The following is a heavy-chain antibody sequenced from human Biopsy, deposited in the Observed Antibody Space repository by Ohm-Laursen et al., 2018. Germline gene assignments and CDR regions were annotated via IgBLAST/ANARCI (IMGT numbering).Heavy chain of an antibody. Sequence: PSVKVSCKVSGYTFTAYGISWVRQAPGQGLEWMGWISTYIDDTNIAQKFQGRVSMTTNTSTRTAYMELRSLRSGDTAIYFCARGPGYDFWSGSDPFDIWGQGTLVTVS. CDR3: ARGPGYDFWSGSDPFDI. V-gene: IGHV1-18*04. CDR2: ISTYIDDT. D-gene: IGHD3-3*01. CDR1: GYTFTAYG. J-gene: IGHJ3*02.